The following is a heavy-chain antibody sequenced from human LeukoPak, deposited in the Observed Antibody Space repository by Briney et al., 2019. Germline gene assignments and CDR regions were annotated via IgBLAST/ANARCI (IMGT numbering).Heavy chain of an antibody. V-gene: IGHV4-34*01. J-gene: IGHJ3*01. D-gene: IGHD3-10*01. CDR1: GGSTSGYF. Sequence: PSETLSLTCDLSGGSTSGYFWSWIRQPPGKGPGWIAEINHSGSTKYIPSLKSRLTISVDTSKNQFSLKLTSVTAADTAVYYCARVDGFGESPLDAFDVWGQGTMVTVSS. CDR3: ARVDGFGESPLDAFDV. CDR2: INHSGST.